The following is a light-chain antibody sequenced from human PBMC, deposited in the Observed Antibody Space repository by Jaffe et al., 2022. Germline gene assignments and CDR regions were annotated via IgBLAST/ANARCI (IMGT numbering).Light chain of an antibody. Sequence: DIQMTQSPSSLSASVGDRVTITCRASQSIASYLNWYQQTPGKAPKLLIYGASSLQSGVPSRFSGSGFGTDFTLTISSLQPEDFATYYCQQSYNTPWTFGQGTKVEIK. CDR1: QSIASY. J-gene: IGKJ1*01. CDR3: QQSYNTPWT. V-gene: IGKV1-39*01. CDR2: GAS.